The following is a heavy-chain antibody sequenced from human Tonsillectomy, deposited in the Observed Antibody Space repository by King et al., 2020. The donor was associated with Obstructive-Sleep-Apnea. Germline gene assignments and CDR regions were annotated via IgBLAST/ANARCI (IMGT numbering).Heavy chain of an antibody. J-gene: IGHJ3*01. Sequence: QLVQSGGGLVQPGGSLRLSCAASGITFSGYSMNWVRQAPGKGLEWVSSIRISTCTIYYADPVKGRFTISRDNAKNSLYLQMNSLRAEDTAVYYCATGGPDAFDFWGRGTMVTVSS. CDR1: GITFSGYS. D-gene: IGHD3-16*01. V-gene: IGHV3-48*04. CDR2: IRISTCTI. CDR3: ATGGPDAFDF.